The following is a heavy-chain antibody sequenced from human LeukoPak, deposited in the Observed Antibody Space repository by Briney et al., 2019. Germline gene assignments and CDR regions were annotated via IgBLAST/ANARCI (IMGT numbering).Heavy chain of an antibody. Sequence: SETLSLTCTISGGSMSSYYWNWIRQPAGKGLEWIGRIYTSVSTKYNPSLKSRVTMSVDTSKNQVSLKLSSVTAADTAIYYCARSSSWFLDYWGQGTLVTVSS. CDR3: ARSSSWFLDY. CDR1: GGSMSSYY. V-gene: IGHV4-4*07. CDR2: IYTSVST. D-gene: IGHD6-13*01. J-gene: IGHJ4*02.